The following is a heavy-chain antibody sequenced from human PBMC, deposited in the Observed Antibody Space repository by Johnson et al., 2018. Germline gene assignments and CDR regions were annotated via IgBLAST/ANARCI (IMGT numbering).Heavy chain of an antibody. Sequence: QVQLVQSGGGVVQPGRSLRLSCAASGFTFSSYGMHWVRQAPGKGLEWVAVISYDGSNKYYADSVKGRFTISRDNSKNTLYLQMNSLRAEDTAVYYCAKTYYYGSRGYGHYYIDVWGKGTTVTGSS. CDR1: GFTFSSYG. CDR2: ISYDGSNK. V-gene: IGHV3-30*18. J-gene: IGHJ6*03. CDR3: AKTYYYGSRGYGHYYIDV. D-gene: IGHD3-22*01.